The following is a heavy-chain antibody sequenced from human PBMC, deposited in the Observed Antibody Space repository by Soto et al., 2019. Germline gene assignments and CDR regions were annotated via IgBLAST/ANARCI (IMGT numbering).Heavy chain of an antibody. Sequence: PGGSLRLSCAASGFTFSGSAMHWVRQASGKGLEWVGRIRSKANSYATAYAASVKGRFTISRDDSKNTAYLQMNSLKTEDTAVYYGTRRAAAAAVVPYGMDVWGQGTTVTVSS. J-gene: IGHJ6*02. V-gene: IGHV3-73*01. CDR1: GFTFSGSA. CDR3: TRRAAAAAVVPYGMDV. CDR2: IRSKANSYAT. D-gene: IGHD6-13*01.